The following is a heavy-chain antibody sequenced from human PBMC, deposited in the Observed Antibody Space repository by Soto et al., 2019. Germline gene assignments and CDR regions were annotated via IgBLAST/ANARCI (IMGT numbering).Heavy chain of an antibody. CDR1: GGTFSSYA. V-gene: IGHV1-69*13. J-gene: IGHJ5*02. CDR3: ASSTYYDFWSGSPKPNWLDP. D-gene: IGHD3-3*01. CDR2: IIPIFGTA. Sequence: RASVKVSCKASGGTFSSYAISWVRQAPGQGLEWMGGIIPIFGTANYAQKFQGRVTITADESTSTAYMELSSLRSEDTAVYYCASSTYYDFWSGSPKPNWLDPWGQGPLVTVYS.